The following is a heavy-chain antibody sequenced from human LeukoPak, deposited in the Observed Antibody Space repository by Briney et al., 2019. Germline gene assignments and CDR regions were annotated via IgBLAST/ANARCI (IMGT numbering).Heavy chain of an antibody. CDR3: ARDPYNGYYGDDYYYYMDV. V-gene: IGHV3-21*01. D-gene: IGHD4-17*01. J-gene: IGHJ6*03. Sequence: PGGSLRLSCAASGFTFSSYNMNWVRQTPGKGLEWVSSITRDSIYTFYADSVKGRFTISRDDAKNSLSLQMNSLSAEDTAVYYCARDPYNGYYGDDYYYYMDVWGKGTTVTISS. CDR2: ITRDSIYT. CDR1: GFTFSSYN.